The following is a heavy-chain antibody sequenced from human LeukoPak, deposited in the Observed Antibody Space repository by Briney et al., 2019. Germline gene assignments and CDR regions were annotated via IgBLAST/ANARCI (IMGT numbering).Heavy chain of an antibody. J-gene: IGHJ4*02. D-gene: IGHD6-19*01. V-gene: IGHV3-49*03. CDR2: IRSRVYGGTT. CDR1: GFSFGDYG. CDR3: TRERYSSAWYVEY. Sequence: GGSLRLSCTTSGFSFGDYGLSWFRQAPGKGLERVRFIRSRVYGGTTEYAASVKGRFTISRDDSTSIAYLQMNSLKTEDTAVYYCTRERYSSAWYVEYWGQGALVTVSS.